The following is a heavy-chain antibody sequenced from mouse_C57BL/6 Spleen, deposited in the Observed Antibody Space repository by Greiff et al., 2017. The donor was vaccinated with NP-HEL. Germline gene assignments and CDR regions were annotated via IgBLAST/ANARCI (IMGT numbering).Heavy chain of an antibody. J-gene: IGHJ4*01. CDR3: ASPYPLWSDAMDY. D-gene: IGHD1-1*02. CDR1: GYTFTSYG. V-gene: IGHV1-81*01. Sequence: QVQLQQSGAELARPGASVKLSCKASGYTFTSYGISWVKQRTGQGLEWIGEIYPRSGNTYYNEKFKGKATLTADKSSSTAYMELRSLTSEDSAVYFCASPYPLWSDAMDYWGQGTSVTVSS. CDR2: IYPRSGNT.